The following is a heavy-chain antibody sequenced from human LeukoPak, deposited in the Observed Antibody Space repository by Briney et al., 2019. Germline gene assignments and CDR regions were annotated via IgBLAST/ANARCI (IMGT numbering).Heavy chain of an antibody. CDR3: ARDKGDWGYSYGSFDY. CDR2: SYYSGST. CDR1: GGSFSPYY. Sequence: PSETLSLTCAVYGGSFSPYYWSWIRQPPGKGLEWIGYSYYSGSTNYNPSLKSRVTISVDTSKNQVSLKLNSVTAADTAVYYCARDKGDWGYSYGSFDYWGQGTLVTVSS. V-gene: IGHV4-59*01. D-gene: IGHD5-18*01. J-gene: IGHJ4*02.